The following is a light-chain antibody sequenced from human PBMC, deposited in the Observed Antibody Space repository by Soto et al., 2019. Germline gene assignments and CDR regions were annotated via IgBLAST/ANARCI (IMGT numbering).Light chain of an antibody. CDR1: QSISSW. Sequence: DIHVTQSPSTLSASVGDRVTITCRASQSISSWLAWYQQKPGKAPKLLIYDASSLESGVPSRFSGSGSGTEFTLTISSLQPDDFATYYCQQYNSYRTFGQGTKVDIK. V-gene: IGKV1-5*01. CDR2: DAS. CDR3: QQYNSYRT. J-gene: IGKJ1*01.